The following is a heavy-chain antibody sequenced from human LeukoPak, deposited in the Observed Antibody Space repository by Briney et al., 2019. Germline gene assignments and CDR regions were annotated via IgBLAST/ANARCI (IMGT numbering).Heavy chain of an antibody. Sequence: ASVKVSCKASGYTFTSYGISWVRQAPGQGLEWMVWISAYNGNTNYAQKLQGRVTMTTDTSTSTAYMELRSLRSDDTAVYYCARRVLGGSDGDYWGQGTLVTVSS. CDR3: ARRVLGGSDGDY. J-gene: IGHJ4*02. V-gene: IGHV1-18*01. CDR2: ISAYNGNT. D-gene: IGHD1-26*01. CDR1: GYTFTSYG.